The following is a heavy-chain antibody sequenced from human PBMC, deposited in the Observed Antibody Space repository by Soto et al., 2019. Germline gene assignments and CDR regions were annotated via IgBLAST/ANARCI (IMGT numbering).Heavy chain of an antibody. Sequence: GGSLRLSCAASGFTFSSYAMSWVRQAPGKGLEWVSAISGSGGSTYYADSVKGRSTISRDNSKNTLYLQMNSLRAEDTAVYYCAKPAYYYDSSGYFYYFDYWGQGTLVTVSS. CDR2: ISGSGGST. V-gene: IGHV3-23*01. CDR1: GFTFSSYA. CDR3: AKPAYYYDSSGYFYYFDY. J-gene: IGHJ4*02. D-gene: IGHD3-22*01.